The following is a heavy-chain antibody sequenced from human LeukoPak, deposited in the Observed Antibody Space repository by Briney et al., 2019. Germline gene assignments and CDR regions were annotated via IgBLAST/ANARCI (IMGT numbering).Heavy chain of an antibody. CDR1: GFSFTDYY. CDR2: INPHSGGT. D-gene: IGHD2-21*02. Sequence: EASVKVSCKASGFSFTDYYMHWVRQAPGQGLEWMGYINPHSGGTSSPQKFQGRVTMTTDTSISAAYMELSILISDDTAMYYCVREGNELLSKNFDYWGQGTLVTVSS. V-gene: IGHV1-2*02. J-gene: IGHJ4*02. CDR3: VREGNELLSKNFDY.